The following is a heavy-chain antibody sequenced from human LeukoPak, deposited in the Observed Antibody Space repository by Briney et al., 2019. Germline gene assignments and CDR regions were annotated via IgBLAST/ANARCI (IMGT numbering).Heavy chain of an antibody. CDR2: ISSSSSYI. V-gene: IGHV3-21*06. Sequence: GALRLSCAASGLSFTASTMNWVRQAPGRGLEWVSSISSSSSYIYYADSVKGRFTISRDNAKNSLSLQMNSLRAEDTAIYYCARDSYWLGGSIGAFDIWGQGTMVTVSS. CDR3: ARDSYWLGGSIGAFDI. D-gene: IGHD3-10*01. J-gene: IGHJ3*02. CDR1: GLSFTAST.